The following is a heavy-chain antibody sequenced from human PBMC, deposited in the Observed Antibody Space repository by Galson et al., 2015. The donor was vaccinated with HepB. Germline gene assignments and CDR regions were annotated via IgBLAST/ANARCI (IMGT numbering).Heavy chain of an antibody. Sequence: DGSKDYYTDSVRGRFTISRDNSKNTVYLEMNSLRVEDTAVYYCAGYYYDTRNFDFRVYWGRGTLVSVSS. D-gene: IGHD3-9*01. J-gene: IGHJ4*02. CDR2: DGSKD. V-gene: IGHV3-30*03. CDR3: AGYYYDTRNFDFRVY.